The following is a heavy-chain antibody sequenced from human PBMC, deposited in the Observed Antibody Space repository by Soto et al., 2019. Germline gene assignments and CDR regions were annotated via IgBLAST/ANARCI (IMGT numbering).Heavy chain of an antibody. V-gene: IGHV5-51*01. Sequence: GESLKISCKGSGYSFTSYWIGWVRQMPGKGLEWMGIIYPGDSDTRYSPSFQGQVTISADKSISTAYLQWSSRKAADTALYYCARGDIVVVPAARDYYYYGMDVWGQGTTVTVSS. CDR3: ARGDIVVVPAARDYYYYGMDV. J-gene: IGHJ6*02. CDR2: IYPGDSDT. CDR1: GYSFTSYW. D-gene: IGHD2-2*01.